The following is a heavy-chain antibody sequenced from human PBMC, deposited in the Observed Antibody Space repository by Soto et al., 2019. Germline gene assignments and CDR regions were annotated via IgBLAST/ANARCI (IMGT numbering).Heavy chain of an antibody. Sequence: ASVKVSCKASGYTFTSYGISWVRQAPGQGLEWMGWISAYTGNTNYAQKLQGRVTMTRDTSTSTVYMELSSLRSEDTAVYYCARVGGDPYWYFDLWGRGTLVTVSS. J-gene: IGHJ2*01. CDR2: ISAYTGNT. D-gene: IGHD1-26*01. CDR1: GYTFTSYG. V-gene: IGHV1-18*01. CDR3: ARVGGDPYWYFDL.